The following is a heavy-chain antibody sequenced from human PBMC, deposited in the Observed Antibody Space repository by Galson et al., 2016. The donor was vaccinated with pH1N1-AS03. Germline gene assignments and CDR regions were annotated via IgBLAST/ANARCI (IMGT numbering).Heavy chain of an antibody. Sequence: SLRLSCAASGFIVEQYGVHWVRQTPGKGLEWVAGMSWGSAKIDYADSVKGRFTISRDNAQNSLYLQMSSLRPEDTAVYFCVKDVLSDGWFTAADSWGRGTLVTVSS. CDR3: VKDVLSDGWFTAADS. J-gene: IGHJ4*02. CDR1: GFIVEQYG. D-gene: IGHD6-19*01. CDR2: MSWGSAKI. V-gene: IGHV3-9*01.